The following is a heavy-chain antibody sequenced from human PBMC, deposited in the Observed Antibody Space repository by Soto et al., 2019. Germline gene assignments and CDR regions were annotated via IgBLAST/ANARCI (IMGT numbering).Heavy chain of an antibody. D-gene: IGHD1-26*01. V-gene: IGHV1-18*01. CDR2: IGAYNGNT. J-gene: IGHJ4*02. CDR1: GYTFTSYG. CDR3: ATSLRPPPDFDY. Sequence: GASVQVSCKASGYTFTSYGISWVRQAPGQGLEWMGWIGAYNGNTNYAQKLQGRVTMTTDTSTSTAYMELRSLRSDDTAVYYCATSLRPPPDFDYWGQGTLVTVSS.